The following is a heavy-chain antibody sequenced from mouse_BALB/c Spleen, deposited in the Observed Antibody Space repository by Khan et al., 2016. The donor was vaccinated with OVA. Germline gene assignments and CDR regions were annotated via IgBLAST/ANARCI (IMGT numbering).Heavy chain of an antibody. J-gene: IGHJ1*01. V-gene: IGHV14-3*02. Sequence: EVQLQQSGAELVKPGASVKLSCTASGFNIKDTYLHWVKQRPEQGLEWIGRIAPANGNTQYDPKFQGKAAITSDTSSNTSYLQLTSQTYEDTAVYYCARPADDPRDFEVWGAGTTVTVSS. CDR2: IAPANGNT. D-gene: IGHD2-3*01. CDR1: GFNIKDTY. CDR3: ARPADDPRDFEV.